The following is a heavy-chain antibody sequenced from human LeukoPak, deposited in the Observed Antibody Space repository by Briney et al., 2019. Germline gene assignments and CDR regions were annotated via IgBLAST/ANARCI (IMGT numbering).Heavy chain of an antibody. CDR3: ALTPDP. Sequence: PSETLSLTCAVYGGSFSGHYWTWIRQPPGKGLEWIGEINHNGITNYNPSLKSRVTISVDTSKIQFSLKLSSVTAADTAVYYCALTPDPWGQGTLVTVSS. CDR1: GGSFSGHY. J-gene: IGHJ5*02. V-gene: IGHV4-34*01. CDR2: INHNGIT.